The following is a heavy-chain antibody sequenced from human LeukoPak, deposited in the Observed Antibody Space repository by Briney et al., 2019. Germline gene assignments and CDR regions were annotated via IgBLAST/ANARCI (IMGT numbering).Heavy chain of an antibody. J-gene: IGHJ4*02. D-gene: IGHD3-9*01. Sequence: RASVKVSCKASGYTFTSYYMHWVRQAPGQGLEWMGIIKPRGGGTSYTQKFQGRVTMTRDTSTSTVYMELSSLRSEDTAVYYCARALTGSRGDYFDHWGQGTLVTVSS. CDR1: GYTFTSYY. CDR2: IKPRGGGT. V-gene: IGHV1-46*01. CDR3: ARALTGSRGDYFDH.